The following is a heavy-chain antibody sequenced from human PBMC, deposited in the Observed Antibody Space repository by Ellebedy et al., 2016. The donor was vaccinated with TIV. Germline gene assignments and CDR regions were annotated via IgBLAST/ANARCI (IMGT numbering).Heavy chain of an antibody. CDR2: IIPILGVA. CDR1: GGTFRRYA. J-gene: IGHJ2*01. V-gene: IGHV1-69*04. D-gene: IGHD3-10*02. CDR3: ARDHMFGGQLVQYWYFDL. Sequence: AASVKVSCKASGGTFRRYAISWVRQAPGQGLEWMGRIIPILGVANYAQKLQGRVTMTTDTSTSTAYMELRSLRSDDTAVYYCARDHMFGGQLVQYWYFDLWGRGTLVTVSS.